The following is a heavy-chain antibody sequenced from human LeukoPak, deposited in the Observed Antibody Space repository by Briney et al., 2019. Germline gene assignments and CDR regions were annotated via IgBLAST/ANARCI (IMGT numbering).Heavy chain of an antibody. Sequence: SETLSLTCTVSGGSISSSSYYWGWIRQPPGKGLEWIGSIYYSGSTYYNPSLKSRVTISVDTSKNQFSLKLSSVTAADTAVYYCAREEEDDFWSGYSADAFDIWGQGTMVTVSS. D-gene: IGHD3-3*01. CDR3: AREEEDDFWSGYSADAFDI. CDR2: IYYSGST. V-gene: IGHV4-39*07. J-gene: IGHJ3*02. CDR1: GGSISSSSYY.